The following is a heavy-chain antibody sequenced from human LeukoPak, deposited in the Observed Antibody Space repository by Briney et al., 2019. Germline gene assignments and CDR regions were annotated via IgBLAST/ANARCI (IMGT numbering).Heavy chain of an antibody. CDR3: ARAVAGTADFDF. CDR1: GGSISSYY. J-gene: IGHJ4*02. D-gene: IGHD6-19*01. CDR2: ISSSGNT. V-gene: IGHV4-4*07. Sequence: SETLFLTCTVSGGSISSYYWSWIRQPAGKALEWIGRISSSGNTHYNPSLKSRVTMSVDTSKNQFSLRLSSVTAADTAIYYCARAVAGTADFDFWGQGTLVTVSS.